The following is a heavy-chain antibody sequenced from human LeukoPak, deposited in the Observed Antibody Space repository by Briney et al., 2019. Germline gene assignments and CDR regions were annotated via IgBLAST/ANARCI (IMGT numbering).Heavy chain of an antibody. CDR1: GFTFSSYS. CDR3: AKVLGLGSPLGAFDI. D-gene: IGHD2-15*01. V-gene: IGHV3-21*04. Sequence: GGSLRLSCAASGFTFSSYSMNWVRQAPGKGLEWVSSISSSSSYIYYADSVKGRFTISRDNAKNSLYLQMNSLRAEDTALYYCAKVLGLGSPLGAFDIWGQGTMVTVSS. CDR2: ISSSSSYI. J-gene: IGHJ3*02.